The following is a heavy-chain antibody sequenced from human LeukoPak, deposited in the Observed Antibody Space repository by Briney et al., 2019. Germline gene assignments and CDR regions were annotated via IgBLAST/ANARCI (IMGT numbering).Heavy chain of an antibody. V-gene: IGHV4-34*01. Sequence: SETLSPTCAVYGGSFSGYYWSWIRQPPGKGLEWIGEINHSGSTDYNPSLKSRVTISVDTSKNQFSLKLSSVTAADTAVYYCARPYDSSGYYDYWGQGTLVTVSS. J-gene: IGHJ4*02. D-gene: IGHD3-22*01. CDR2: INHSGST. CDR3: ARPYDSSGYYDY. CDR1: GGSFSGYY.